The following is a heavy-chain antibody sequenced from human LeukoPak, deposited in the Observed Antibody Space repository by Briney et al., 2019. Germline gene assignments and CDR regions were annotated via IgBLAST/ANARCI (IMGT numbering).Heavy chain of an antibody. D-gene: IGHD1-26*01. J-gene: IGHJ4*02. Sequence: GASVKVSCETSGYTFADYFIHWVRQAPGQGLEWMGRINANSGGTYYEQKFQGRVTMTRDTSISTAHVEVNWLISDDTAIYYCARDVSSTSNWEFDYWGQGTLVTVSS. CDR2: INANSGGT. V-gene: IGHV1-2*06. CDR1: GYTFADYF. CDR3: ARDVSSTSNWEFDY.